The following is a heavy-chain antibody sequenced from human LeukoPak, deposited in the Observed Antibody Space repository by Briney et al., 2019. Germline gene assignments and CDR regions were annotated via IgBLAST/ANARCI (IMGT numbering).Heavy chain of an antibody. J-gene: IGHJ4*02. Sequence: GGSLRLPCAASGFTYSSYPMNWVRQAPGKGLQWVSTVSASSNIHYSESVKGRFTISRDNARNSLYLQMNSLRDEDTAVYYCVRDALHTAHFDYWGQGTLVTVSS. D-gene: IGHD5-18*01. V-gene: IGHV3-48*02. CDR1: GFTYSSYP. CDR2: VSASSNI. CDR3: VRDALHTAHFDY.